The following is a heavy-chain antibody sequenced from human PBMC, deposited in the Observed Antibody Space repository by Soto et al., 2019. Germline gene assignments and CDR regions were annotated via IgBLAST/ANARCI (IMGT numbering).Heavy chain of an antibody. CDR1: GFSLSNPRMG. CDR3: ARVYDSGGYEY. Sequence: QVSSKESGPVLVKPTETLTLTCTVSGFSLSNPRMGVSWIRQPPGKALERLAHIFSNDDKSYSTSLKSRVTISKDTSKSQVVLTMTTMDPVDTAAYYCARVYDSGGYEYWGQGTLVSVSS. D-gene: IGHD3-22*01. CDR2: IFSNDDK. J-gene: IGHJ4*02. V-gene: IGHV2-26*01.